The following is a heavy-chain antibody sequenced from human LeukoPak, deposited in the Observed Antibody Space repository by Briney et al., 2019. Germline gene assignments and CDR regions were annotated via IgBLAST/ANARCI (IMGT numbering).Heavy chain of an antibody. D-gene: IGHD3-3*01. CDR1: GGSISYYY. V-gene: IGHV4-59*01. J-gene: IGHJ6*02. CDR3: VRDLFGVVSAVGMDV. CDR2: VYHSGST. Sequence: PSETLSLTCTVSGGSISYYYWTWIRRSPGKGLEWIGYVYHSGSTNYNPSLKSRVTISIDTSKKQFSLKLRSVTAADTAVYYCVRDLFGVVSAVGMDVWGQGTTVTVSS.